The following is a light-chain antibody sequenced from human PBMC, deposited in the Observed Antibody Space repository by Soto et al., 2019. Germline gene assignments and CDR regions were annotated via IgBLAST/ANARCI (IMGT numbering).Light chain of an antibody. Sequence: QSVLTQPASVSGAPGHSSTISCTGSSSDVGTYNLVSWYQQHPGEAPKLMIYEVTKRPSGVSNRFSGSKSGNTASLTISGLQAEDEADYYCCSYAGSSYVFGTGTKVTVL. CDR1: SSDVGTYNL. CDR3: CSYAGSSYV. V-gene: IGLV2-23*02. CDR2: EVT. J-gene: IGLJ1*01.